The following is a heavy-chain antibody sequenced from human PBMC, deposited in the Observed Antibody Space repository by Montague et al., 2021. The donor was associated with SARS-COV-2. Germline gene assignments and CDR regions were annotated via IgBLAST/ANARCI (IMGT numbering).Heavy chain of an antibody. CDR3: ARVPLVGPTAETSDY. J-gene: IGHJ4*02. CDR2: IHYSGGT. CDR1: GDSIDSGYW. Sequence: SETLSLTCTVSGDSIDSGYWWSWVRQAPGRGLEFIGEIHYSGGTNYNPSLRSRVTMSVDKSKNQFSLSLSSVTAADKAVYYCARVPLVGPTAETSDYWGLGTLVAVSS. V-gene: IGHV4-4*02. D-gene: IGHD2-2*01.